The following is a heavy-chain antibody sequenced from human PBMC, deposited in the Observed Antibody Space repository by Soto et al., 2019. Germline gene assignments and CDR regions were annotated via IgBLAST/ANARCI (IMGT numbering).Heavy chain of an antibody. V-gene: IGHV4-59*01. J-gene: IGHJ3*02. D-gene: IGHD3-10*01. Sequence: PSETLPPTPPSFGTPSISSSGVGIRHPPGKGLQYIGYISDSGVTDYDPSLKSRVTISVDTSKNQFSLKLTSVTAADTAVYYCARGAGDFSGPDSFDIWGQGTMVTVSS. CDR1: GTPSISSS. CDR3: ARGAGDFSGPDSFDI. CDR2: ISDSGVT.